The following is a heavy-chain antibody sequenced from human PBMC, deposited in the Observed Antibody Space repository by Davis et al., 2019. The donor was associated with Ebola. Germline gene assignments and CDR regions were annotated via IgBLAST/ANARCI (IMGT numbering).Heavy chain of an antibody. V-gene: IGHV3-48*01. Sequence: GESLKISCAASGVTFSDYSMNWVRQAPGKGLEWVSYISSGGITTYYADSVKGRFTISRDNSKNTLYLQMNSLRAEDTAVYYCARRTPPDYWGQGTLVTVSS. J-gene: IGHJ4*02. CDR3: ARRTPPDY. CDR1: GVTFSDYS. D-gene: IGHD4-23*01. CDR2: ISSGGITT.